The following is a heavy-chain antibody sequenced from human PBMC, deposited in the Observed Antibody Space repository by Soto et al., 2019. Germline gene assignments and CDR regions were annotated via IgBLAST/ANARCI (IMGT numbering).Heavy chain of an antibody. V-gene: IGHV1-69*06. CDR1: GGTFSSYA. CDR3: ARGESTVHLLFDY. Sequence: SVKVSCKASGGTFSSYAISWVRQAPGQGLEWMGGIIPIFGTANYAQKFQGRVTITADKSTSTAYMELSSLRSEDTAVYYCARGESTVHLLFDYWGQGTLVTVSS. J-gene: IGHJ4*02. D-gene: IGHD4-4*01. CDR2: IIPIFGTA.